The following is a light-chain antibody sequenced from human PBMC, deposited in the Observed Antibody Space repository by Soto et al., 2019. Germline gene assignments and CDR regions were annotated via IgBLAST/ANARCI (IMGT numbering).Light chain of an antibody. Sequence: DIQMTQSPYSVSASVGDRATITCRASQDIHTWLAWYQQKPGKAPNLLIYGASTLQSGVPSRFSASGSGRDFTLTISSLQPEDFATYYCHQANSFPFAFGPGTKVDFK. V-gene: IGKV1-12*02. CDR1: QDIHTW. CDR2: GAS. J-gene: IGKJ3*01. CDR3: HQANSFPFA.